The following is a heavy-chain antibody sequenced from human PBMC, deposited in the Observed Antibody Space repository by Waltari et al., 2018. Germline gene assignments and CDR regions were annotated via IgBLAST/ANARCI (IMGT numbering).Heavy chain of an antibody. J-gene: IGHJ5*02. CDR3: ARSRAPRYCSSTSCYHKYNWFDP. V-gene: IGHV1-2*02. CDR2: INPNSGGT. CDR1: GYTFTGYY. D-gene: IGHD2-2*01. Sequence: QVQLVQSGAEVKKPGASVKVSCKVSGYTFTGYYMHWVRQAPGQGPEWMGWINPNSGGTNYAQKFQGRVTMTRDTSISTAYMELSRLRSDDTAVYYCARSRAPRYCSSTSCYHKYNWFDPWGQGTLVTVSS.